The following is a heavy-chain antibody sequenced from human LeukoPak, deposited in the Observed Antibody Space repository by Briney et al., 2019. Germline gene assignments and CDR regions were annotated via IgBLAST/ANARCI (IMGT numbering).Heavy chain of an antibody. Sequence: GGSLRLSCAASGFTFSNYGMHWVRQAPRKGLVWVSRINGDGRNINYADSVRGRFTISRDNAKNSLYLQMNSLRAEDTAVYYCAPGHGMDAWGQGTTVTVSS. D-gene: IGHD1-14*01. CDR2: INGDGRNI. V-gene: IGHV3-74*01. J-gene: IGHJ6*02. CDR1: GFTFSNYG. CDR3: APGHGMDA.